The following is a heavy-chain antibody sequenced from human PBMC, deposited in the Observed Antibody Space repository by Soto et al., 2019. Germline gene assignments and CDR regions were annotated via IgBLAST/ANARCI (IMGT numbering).Heavy chain of an antibody. CDR3: ASEYSGSYYNLVWFDP. D-gene: IGHD1-26*01. CDR1: GGTFSSYA. CDR2: IIPIFGTA. Sequence: QVQLVQSGAEVQKPGSSVKVSCKASGGTFSSYAISWVRQAPGQGLEWMGGIIPIFGTANYAQKFQGRVTITADESTSTAYMELSSLRSEDTAVYYCASEYSGSYYNLVWFDPWGQGTLVTVSS. J-gene: IGHJ5*02. V-gene: IGHV1-69*01.